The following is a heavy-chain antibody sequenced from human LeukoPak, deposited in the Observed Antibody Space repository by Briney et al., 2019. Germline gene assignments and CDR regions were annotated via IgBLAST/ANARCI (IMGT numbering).Heavy chain of an antibody. CDR3: ARGKVLFDY. CDR1: GYTFISYP. Sequence: GASVKVSCKASGYTFISYPLSWVRQAPGQGPEWVGWMNPNSSCRGYAKNFQGRVIMTRNTSVSTAYMELRSLKSEDTAVYYCARGKVLFDYWGQGTLVTVSS. CDR2: MNPNSSCR. V-gene: IGHV1-8*01. J-gene: IGHJ4*02.